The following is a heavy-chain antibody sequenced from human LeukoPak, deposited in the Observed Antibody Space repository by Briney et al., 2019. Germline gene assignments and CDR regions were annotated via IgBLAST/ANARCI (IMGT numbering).Heavy chain of an antibody. CDR3: ATDRGWRTSGYYLYYFEY. Sequence: PGGSLRLSCAASGFIFTNYFMSWVGQAPGKGLEWLASIKHDGSEKYYVDSVRGRFTISRDNTMNSLYLQMSSLRAEDTAVYYCATDRGWRTSGYYLYYFEYWGQGTLVTYSS. CDR1: GFIFTNYF. V-gene: IGHV3-7*01. J-gene: IGHJ4*02. D-gene: IGHD3-3*01. CDR2: IKHDGSEK.